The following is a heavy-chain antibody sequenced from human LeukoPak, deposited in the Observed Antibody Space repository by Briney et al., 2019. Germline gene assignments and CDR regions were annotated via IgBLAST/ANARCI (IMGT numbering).Heavy chain of an antibody. Sequence: GGSLRLSCAVSGFTFSEYWMSWVRQPPGKGLEWVANINHDGNEKYYVDSVMGRFTISRDNAKNSLYLQMNSLSVEDTAVYFCARSPATGTTDFWGQGTLVTVSS. CDR3: ARSPATGTTDF. J-gene: IGHJ4*02. CDR2: INHDGNEK. D-gene: IGHD1-7*01. V-gene: IGHV3-7*01. CDR1: GFTFSEYW.